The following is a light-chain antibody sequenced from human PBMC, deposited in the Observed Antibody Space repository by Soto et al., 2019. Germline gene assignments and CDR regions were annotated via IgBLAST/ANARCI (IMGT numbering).Light chain of an antibody. CDR2: LEGSGSY. Sequence: QSVLTQSSSASASLGSSVKLTCTLSSGNSSYIIAWHQQQPGKAPRYLMKLEGSGSYNKGSGVPDRFSGSSSGADRYLTISNLQSEDEADYYCETWDSNSYVFGTGTKLTVL. V-gene: IGLV4-60*03. CDR1: SGNSSYI. CDR3: ETWDSNSYV. J-gene: IGLJ1*01.